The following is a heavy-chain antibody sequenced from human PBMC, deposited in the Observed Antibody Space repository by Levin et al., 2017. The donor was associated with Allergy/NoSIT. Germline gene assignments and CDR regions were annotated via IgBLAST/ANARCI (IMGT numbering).Heavy chain of an antibody. V-gene: IGHV3-48*01. Sequence: PGGSLRLSCAASGFSFSSYAMNWVRQAPGKGLEWVSYISSSSSPIYYADSVKGRFTVSRDNAKNSLYLQMNSLRAEDTAMYYCASRSFEFWGQGTLVTVSS. J-gene: IGHJ4*02. CDR3: ASRSFEF. CDR1: GFSFSSYA. CDR2: ISSSSSPI.